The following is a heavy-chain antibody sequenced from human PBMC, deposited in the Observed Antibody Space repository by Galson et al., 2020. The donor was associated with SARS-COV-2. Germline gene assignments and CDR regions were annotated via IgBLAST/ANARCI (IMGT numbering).Heavy chain of an antibody. CDR3: ARYEGIRGYNYGRLYYGMDV. CDR1: GFPFSTYS. V-gene: IGHV3-21*01. Sequence: GGTLSLTCAASGFPFSTYSMNWVRLAPGKGLEWVSSISPSSSYTYYLDSVKGRFSTSRDNPRNSLYLQMNSLRAEDTAVYYCARYEGIRGYNYGRLYYGMDVWGQVTTVTVSS. D-gene: IGHD5-18*01. J-gene: IGHJ6*02. CDR2: ISPSSSYT.